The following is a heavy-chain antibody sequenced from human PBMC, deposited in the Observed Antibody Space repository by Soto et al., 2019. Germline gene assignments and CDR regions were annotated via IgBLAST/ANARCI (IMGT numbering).Heavy chain of an antibody. J-gene: IGHJ6*02. CDR3: ARDGASPIAAAGTDYYYGMDV. CDR1: GGTFSSYA. V-gene: IGHV1-69*01. Sequence: QVQLVQSGAEVKKPGSSVKVSCKASGGTFSSYAISWVRQAPGQGLEWMGGIIPIFGTTNHAQKFQGRVTITADESTSTAYMELSSLRSEETAVYYCARDGASPIAAAGTDYYYGMDVWGQGTTVTVSS. D-gene: IGHD6-13*01. CDR2: IIPIFGTT.